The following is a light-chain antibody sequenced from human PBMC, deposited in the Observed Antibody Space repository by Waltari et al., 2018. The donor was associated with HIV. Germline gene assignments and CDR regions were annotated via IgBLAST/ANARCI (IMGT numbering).Light chain of an antibody. V-gene: IGLV1-47*01. CDR3: AEWDDSLSGPVV. Sequence: QSVLTQPPSASGTPGQRVTISCSGLSSHIRNNYIFWYPQFPGTAPKLLIYRNNQRPSGVPDRFSGSKSATSASLAISGLRSEDEADYYCAEWDDSLSGPVVFGGGTKLTVL. CDR2: RNN. J-gene: IGLJ2*01. CDR1: SSHIRNNY.